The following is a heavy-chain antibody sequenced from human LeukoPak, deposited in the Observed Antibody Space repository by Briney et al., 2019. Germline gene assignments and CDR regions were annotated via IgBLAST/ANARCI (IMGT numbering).Heavy chain of an antibody. Sequence: GGSLRLSCAASGFTFSSSDMHWVRQATRKGLEWVSGISSSGAAFYAGSVRGRFTISRENSKNSLYLQMNSLRAEDTAMYHCVTGAEGWAYWGQGALVTVSS. J-gene: IGHJ4*02. CDR2: ISSSGAA. CDR3: VTGAEGWAY. CDR1: GFTFSSSD. D-gene: IGHD1-26*01. V-gene: IGHV3-13*01.